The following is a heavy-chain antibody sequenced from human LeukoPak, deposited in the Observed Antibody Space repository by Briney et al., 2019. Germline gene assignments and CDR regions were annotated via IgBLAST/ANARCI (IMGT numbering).Heavy chain of an antibody. CDR3: ARVRYYDSSGYDAGNWFDP. J-gene: IGHJ5*02. D-gene: IGHD3-22*01. CDR2: MSPNSGDT. V-gene: IGHV1-8*01. Sequence: ASVKVSCKASGYTFTTHDINWVRQATGQGLEWLGWMSPNSGDTGYAQKFQGRVTMTSDSSISTAFMELSSLRSEDTAVYYCARVRYYDSSGYDAGNWFDPWGQGTLVTVSS. CDR1: GYTFTTHD.